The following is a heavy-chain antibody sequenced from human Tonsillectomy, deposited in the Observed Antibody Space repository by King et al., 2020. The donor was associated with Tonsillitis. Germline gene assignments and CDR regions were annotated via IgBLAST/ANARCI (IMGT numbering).Heavy chain of an antibody. CDR3: AKALSSGYSYGFDY. V-gene: IGHV3-9*01. CDR1: GFTFDDYA. Sequence: VQLVESGGGLVQPGRSLRLSCAASGFTFDDYAMHWVRQAPGKGLEWVSYISWNSGSIDYADSVKGRFTISRDNAKNSLYLQMNSLRTEDTALYYCAKALSSGYSYGFDYWGQGTLVTVSS. D-gene: IGHD3-22*01. CDR2: ISWNSGSI. J-gene: IGHJ4*02.